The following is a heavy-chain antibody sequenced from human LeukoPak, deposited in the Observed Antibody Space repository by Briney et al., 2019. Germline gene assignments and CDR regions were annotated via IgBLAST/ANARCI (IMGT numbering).Heavy chain of an antibody. CDR3: ARLNRTVRGVRVNRKYYMDV. J-gene: IGHJ6*03. CDR1: GGSISSSGYY. CDR2: MYYSGST. V-gene: IGHV4-39*07. Sequence: SETLSLTCTVSGGSISSSGYYWGWIRQPPGKGLEWIGSMYYSGSTNYNPSLKSRVTISVDTSKNQFSLKLSSVTAADTAVYYCARLNRTVRGVRVNRKYYMDVWGKGTTVTISS. D-gene: IGHD3-10*01.